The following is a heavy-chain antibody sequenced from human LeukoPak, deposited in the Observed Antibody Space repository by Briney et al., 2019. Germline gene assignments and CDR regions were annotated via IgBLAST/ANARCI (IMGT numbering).Heavy chain of an antibody. CDR1: GYTFTSYA. V-gene: IGHV7-4-1*02. D-gene: IGHD6-19*01. CDR2: INTNTGNP. J-gene: IGHJ4*02. CDR3: ARVAEYSSGWYDPFDY. Sequence: ASVKVSCKASGYTFTSYAMNWVRQAPGQGLEWMGWINTNTGNPTYAQGFTGRCVFSLDTSVSTAYLQISSLKAEDTAVYSCARVAEYSSGWYDPFDYWGQGTLVTVSS.